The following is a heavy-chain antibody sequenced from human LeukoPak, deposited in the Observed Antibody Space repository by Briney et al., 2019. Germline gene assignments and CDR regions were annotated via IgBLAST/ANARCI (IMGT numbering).Heavy chain of an antibody. CDR2: IYYSGST. D-gene: IGHD6-13*01. V-gene: IGHV4-59*01. J-gene: IGHJ4*02. CDR1: GGSISTYY. CDR3: ARSPVRIAAPGRGFDY. Sequence: KCSETLSLTCNVSGGSISTYYWSWIRQPPGEGVEWIGYIYYSGSTNYNPSLKSRVTISVDTSKSQFSLKLSSVTAADTAVYYCARSPVRIAAPGRGFDYWGQGTLVTVSS.